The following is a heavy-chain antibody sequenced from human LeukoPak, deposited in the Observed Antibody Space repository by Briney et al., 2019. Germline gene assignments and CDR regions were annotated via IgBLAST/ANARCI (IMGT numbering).Heavy chain of an antibody. CDR1: GYTFTGYY. CDR3: ARVGSYGPLSNFDY. Sequence: ASVKVSCKASGYTFTGYYMHWVRQAPGQGLEWVGWINPNSGGTNYAQKFQGRVTMTRDTSISTAYMELSRLRSDDTAVYYCARVGSYGPLSNFDYWGQGTLVTVSS. CDR2: INPNSGGT. V-gene: IGHV1-2*02. D-gene: IGHD1-26*01. J-gene: IGHJ4*02.